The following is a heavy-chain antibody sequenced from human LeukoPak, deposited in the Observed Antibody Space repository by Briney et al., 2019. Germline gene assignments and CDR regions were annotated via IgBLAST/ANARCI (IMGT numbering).Heavy chain of an antibody. CDR3: AELGITMIGGV. Sequence: GGSLRLSCAASGFTFSSDWMSWVRQAPGKGLEWVANIKEDGSEKYYVDSVKGRFTISRDNAKNSLYLQMNSLRAEDTAVYYCAELGITMIGGVWGKGTTVTISS. J-gene: IGHJ6*04. D-gene: IGHD3-10*02. CDR1: GFTFSSDW. V-gene: IGHV3-7*01. CDR2: IKEDGSEK.